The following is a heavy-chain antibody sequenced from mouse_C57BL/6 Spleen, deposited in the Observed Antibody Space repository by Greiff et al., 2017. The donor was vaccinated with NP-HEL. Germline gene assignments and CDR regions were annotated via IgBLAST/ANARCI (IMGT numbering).Heavy chain of an antibody. Sequence: VQLQQSGAELARPGASVKMSCTASGYTFTSYTMHWVKQRPGQGLEWIGYINPSSGYTKYKQKFKDKATLTADKSSSTAYMQLSSLTSEDSAVNYCPRLHGSFDYWRQRTTLTVSS. CDR3: PRLHGSFDY. CDR2: INPSSGYT. D-gene: IGHD1-1*02. J-gene: IGHJ2*01. CDR1: GYTFTSYT. V-gene: IGHV1-4*01.